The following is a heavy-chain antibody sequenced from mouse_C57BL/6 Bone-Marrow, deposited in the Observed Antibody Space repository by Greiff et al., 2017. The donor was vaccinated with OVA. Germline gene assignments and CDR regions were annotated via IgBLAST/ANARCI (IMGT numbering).Heavy chain of an antibody. V-gene: IGHV1-64*01. CDR3: ARWGVLHYSYYFDY. J-gene: IGHJ2*01. CDR2: IHPHSGST. D-gene: IGHD1-1*01. CDR1: GYTFTSYW. Sequence: QVQLQQPGAELVKPGASVKLSCKASGYTFTSYWMHWVKQRPGQGLEWIGMIHPHSGSTNYNEKFKSKATLTVDKSSSTAYMQLSSLTSEDSAVYYGARWGVLHYSYYFDYWGQGTTLTVSS.